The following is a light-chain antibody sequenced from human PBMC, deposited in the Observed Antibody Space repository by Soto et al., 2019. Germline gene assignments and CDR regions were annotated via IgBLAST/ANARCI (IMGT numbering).Light chain of an antibody. CDR2: GTS. Sequence: EIVLTQSPATLSLSPGERATLACRASQSLSSINLAWFQKKTGQATRLIIYGTSSRATGMPDRVSGSGYGTDFTLTINSLQPEDVATYFGQQGYNFPRAFGQGTKVDIK. V-gene: IGKV3D-7*01. CDR1: QSLSSIN. CDR3: QQGYNFPRA. J-gene: IGKJ1*01.